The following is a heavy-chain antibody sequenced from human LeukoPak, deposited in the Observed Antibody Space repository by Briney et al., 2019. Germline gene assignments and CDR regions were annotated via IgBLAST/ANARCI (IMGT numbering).Heavy chain of an antibody. Sequence: PGGSLRLSCAASGFTFSNYGMHWVRQAPGKGLEWVANIKQDGSEKYYVDSVKGRFTISRDNAKNSLYLQMNSLRAEDTAVYYCAREGESYPFDYWGQGTLVTVSS. CDR2: IKQDGSEK. CDR1: GFTFSNYG. D-gene: IGHD1-26*01. CDR3: AREGESYPFDY. V-gene: IGHV3-7*03. J-gene: IGHJ4*02.